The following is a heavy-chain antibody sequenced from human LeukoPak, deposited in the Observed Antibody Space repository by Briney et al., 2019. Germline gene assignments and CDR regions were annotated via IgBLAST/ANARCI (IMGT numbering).Heavy chain of an antibody. D-gene: IGHD4-17*01. CDR1: GLTFSSYE. Sequence: RGSLRLSCAASGLTFSSYEMNWVRQAPGKRLEWVSYISSSGSTIYYADSVKGRFTISRDNAKNSLYLQMNSMRAEDTAVYYCARDPGYGEGGLNWGQGTLVTVSS. V-gene: IGHV3-48*03. CDR3: ARDPGYGEGGLN. J-gene: IGHJ4*02. CDR2: ISSSGSTI.